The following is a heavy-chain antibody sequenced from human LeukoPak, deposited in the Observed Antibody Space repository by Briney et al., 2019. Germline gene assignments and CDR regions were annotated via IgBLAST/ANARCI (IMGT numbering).Heavy chain of an antibody. CDR1: GGSISSYY. CDR2: IYYSGST. CDR3: ARYMVRGVIYTFDY. J-gene: IGHJ4*02. Sequence: SETLFLTCTVSGGSISSYYWSWIRQPPGKGLEWIGYIYYSGSTNYNPSLKSRVTISVGTSKNQFSLKLSSVTAADTAVYYCARYMVRGVIYTFDYWGQGTLVTVSS. V-gene: IGHV4-59*08. D-gene: IGHD3-10*01.